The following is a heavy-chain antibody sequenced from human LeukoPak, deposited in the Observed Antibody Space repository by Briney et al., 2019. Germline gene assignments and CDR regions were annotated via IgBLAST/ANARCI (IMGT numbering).Heavy chain of an antibody. D-gene: IGHD1-14*01. J-gene: IGHJ4*02. CDR1: GVSISSYY. V-gene: IGHV4-59*01. CDR3: ARDGTGGRGYFDY. Sequence: SETLSLTCTVSGVSISSYYWSWIRQPPGKGLEWIGYIYYSGSTNYNPSLKSRVTISVDTSKNQFSLKLSSVTAADTAVYYCARDGTGGRGYFDYWGQGTLVTVSS. CDR2: IYYSGST.